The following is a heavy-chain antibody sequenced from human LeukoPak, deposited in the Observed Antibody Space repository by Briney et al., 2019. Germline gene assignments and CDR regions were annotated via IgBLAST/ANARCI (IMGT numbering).Heavy chain of an antibody. V-gene: IGHV4-39*01. CDR1: GGSINSSSYY. CDR2: IHYSGTI. CDR3: ARLNCSSTSCYAFDY. Sequence: SETLSLTCTVSGGSINSSSYYWGWIRQPPGKGLEWIGSIHYSGTIYYNPSLKSRVTISVDTSKNQFSLKLSSVTAADTAVYYCARLNCSSTSCYAFDYWGQGTLVTVSS. D-gene: IGHD2-2*01. J-gene: IGHJ4*02.